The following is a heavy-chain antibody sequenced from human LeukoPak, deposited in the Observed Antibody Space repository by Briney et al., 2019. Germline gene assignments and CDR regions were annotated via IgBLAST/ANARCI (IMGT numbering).Heavy chain of an antibody. CDR2: ISWNSGSI. CDR1: GFTFDDYA. D-gene: IGHD5-12*01. V-gene: IGHV3-9*01. Sequence: PGRSLRLSCAASGFTFDDYAMHWVRHAPGKGLEWVSGISWNSGSIGYADSVKGRFTISRDNAKNSLYLQMNSLRAEDTALYYCAKDLYSGYDLALDYWGQGTLVTVS. J-gene: IGHJ4*02. CDR3: AKDLYSGYDLALDY.